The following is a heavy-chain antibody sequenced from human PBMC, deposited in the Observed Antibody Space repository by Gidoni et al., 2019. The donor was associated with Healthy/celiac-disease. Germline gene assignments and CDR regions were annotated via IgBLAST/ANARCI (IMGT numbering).Heavy chain of an antibody. J-gene: IGHJ5*02. V-gene: IGHV4-34*01. CDR2: INHSGST. CDR3: ARLQRGTGPSYNWFDP. CDR1: GGSFSGYY. Sequence: QVQLQQWGAGLLKPSETLSLTCAVYGGSFSGYYWSWLRQPPGKGLEWIGEINHSGSTNYNPSLKSRVTISVDTSKNQFSLKLSSVTAADTAVYYCARLQRGTGPSYNWFDPWGQGTLVTVSS.